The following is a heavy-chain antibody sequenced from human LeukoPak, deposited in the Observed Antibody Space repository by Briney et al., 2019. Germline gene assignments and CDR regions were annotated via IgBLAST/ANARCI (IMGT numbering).Heavy chain of an antibody. CDR1: GFTFSSYA. V-gene: IGHV3-64*04. Sequence: PGGSLRLSCSASGFTFSSYALHWVRQAPGKGLEYVSAISTHGGSTYYGDSVKGRFTISRDNSKSTLYLQMNSLRAEDTALYYCAKARGYSSLSENNWFDPWGQGTLVTVSS. CDR3: AKARGYSSLSENNWFDP. D-gene: IGHD6-6*01. CDR2: ISTHGGST. J-gene: IGHJ5*02.